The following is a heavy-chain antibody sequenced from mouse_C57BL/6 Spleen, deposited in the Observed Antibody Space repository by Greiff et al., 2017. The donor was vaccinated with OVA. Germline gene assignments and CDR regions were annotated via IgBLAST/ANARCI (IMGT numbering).Heavy chain of an antibody. V-gene: IGHV2-2*01. CDR3: ARMDDYDYYFDY. CDR2: IWSGGST. CDR1: GFSLTSYG. J-gene: IGHJ2*01. Sequence: QVQLQQSGPGLVQPSQSLSITCTVSGFSLTSYGVHWVRQSPGKGLEWLGVIWSGGSTDYNAAFISRLSISKDNSKSQVFFKMNSLQADDTAIYYCARMDDYDYYFDYWGQGTTLTVSS. D-gene: IGHD2-4*01.